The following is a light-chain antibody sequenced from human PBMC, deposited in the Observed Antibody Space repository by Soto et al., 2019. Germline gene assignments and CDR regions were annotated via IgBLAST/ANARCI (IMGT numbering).Light chain of an antibody. J-gene: IGKJ1*01. Sequence: EIVLTQSPATLSLSPGERATLSCRASQSVSSSYLAWYQQKPGQAPRLLIYGASSRATGIPDRFSGRGSGTEFTLTINNLQSEDFAVYYCQQYRNWPRTFGQGTKVDIK. CDR2: GAS. CDR1: QSVSSSY. CDR3: QQYRNWPRT. V-gene: IGKV3D-20*02.